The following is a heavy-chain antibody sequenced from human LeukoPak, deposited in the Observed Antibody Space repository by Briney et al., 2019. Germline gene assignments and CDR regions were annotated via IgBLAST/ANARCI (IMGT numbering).Heavy chain of an antibody. CDR3: TRAPSSGPFDY. CDR1: GYTFTGYY. Sequence: ASVKVSCKASGYTFTGYYIHWVRQAPGQGLEWMGWMNPNSGGTDYAQKFQGRVTMTRDTSISTAYMELSRLRSDDTALYYCTRAPSSGPFDYWGQGTLVTVSS. D-gene: IGHD3-22*01. CDR2: MNPNSGGT. J-gene: IGHJ4*02. V-gene: IGHV1-2*02.